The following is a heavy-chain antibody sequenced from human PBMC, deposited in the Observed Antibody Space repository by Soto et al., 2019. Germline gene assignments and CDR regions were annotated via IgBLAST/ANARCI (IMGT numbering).Heavy chain of an antibody. V-gene: IGHV1-2*02. J-gene: IGHJ4*02. CDR2: INPNSGGT. CDR3: ARDRLRGYDSSGFYS. CDR1: GYTFTGYY. Sequence: GASVKVSCKAFGYTFTGYYMHWVRQAPGQGLEWMGWINPNSGGTNYAQKFEDRVTMTTATSTNTVFLELRSLKSDDTAIYYCARDRLRGYDSSGFYSWGQGTMVTVSS. D-gene: IGHD3-22*01.